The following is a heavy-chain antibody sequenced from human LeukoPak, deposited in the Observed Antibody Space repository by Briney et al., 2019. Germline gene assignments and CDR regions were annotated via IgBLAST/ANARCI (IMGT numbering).Heavy chain of an antibody. V-gene: IGHV3-21*01. CDR3: ARDLGDGSGTYYPYGMDV. CDR1: GFTLSSYN. CDR2: ISRSCIDI. D-gene: IGHD3-10*01. J-gene: IGHJ6*02. Sequence: GGSLRLSCAASGFTLSSYNMNGVREAPGKAVEWGSSISRSCIDIYYADSVKGRFTITRENAEKSLSLQMNSLRAEDTAVYYCARDLGDGSGTYYPYGMDVWGQEPTVTVSS.